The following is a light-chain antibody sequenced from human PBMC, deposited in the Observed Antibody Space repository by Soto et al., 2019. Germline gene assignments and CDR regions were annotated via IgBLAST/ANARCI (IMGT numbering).Light chain of an antibody. V-gene: IGKV1-27*01. CDR3: HKYNHAST. CDR2: ATS. CDR1: QAISSY. J-gene: IGKJ4*01. Sequence: DIQLTQSPSSLSASVGDRVTITCRASQAISSYLAWYQQKPGKVPELLIYATSTVQSGAPSRFSGSGSGTDFTLTISRLQPEDVATYYCHKYNHASTFGGGTKVEIK.